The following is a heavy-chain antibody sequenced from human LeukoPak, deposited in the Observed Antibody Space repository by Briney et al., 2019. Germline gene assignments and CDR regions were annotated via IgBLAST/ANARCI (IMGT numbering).Heavy chain of an antibody. CDR2: INHSGST. V-gene: IGHV4-34*01. J-gene: IGHJ6*03. CDR1: GGSFSGYY. CDR3: ARGYCSGGSCYHMDV. Sequence: SETLSLTCAVYGGSFSGYYWSWIRQPPGKGLEWIGEINHSGSTNYNPSLKSRVTISVDTSKNQFSLKLSSVTAADTAVYYCARGYCSGGSCYHMDVWGKGTTVTVSS. D-gene: IGHD2-15*01.